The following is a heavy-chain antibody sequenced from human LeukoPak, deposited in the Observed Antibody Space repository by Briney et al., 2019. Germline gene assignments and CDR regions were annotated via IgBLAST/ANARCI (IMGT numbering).Heavy chain of an antibody. CDR1: GYTFTSYD. CDR2: MNPNSGNT. J-gene: IGHJ5*02. Sequence: GASVKVSCKASGYTFTSYDIHWVRQATGQGLEWMGWMNPNSGNTGYAQKFQGRVTMTRNTSISTAYMELSSLRSEDTAVYYCARDPRADFWSGYYNRNWFDPWGQGTLVTVSS. V-gene: IGHV1-8*01. CDR3: ARDPRADFWSGYYNRNWFDP. D-gene: IGHD3-3*01.